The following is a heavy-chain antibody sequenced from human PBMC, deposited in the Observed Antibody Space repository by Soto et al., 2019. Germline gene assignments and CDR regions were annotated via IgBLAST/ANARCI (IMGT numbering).Heavy chain of an antibody. CDR3: ARLYSSGWYGPGRY. CDR2: INWNGGST. J-gene: IGHJ4*02. Sequence: EVQLVESGGGVVRPGGSLRLSCAASGFTFDDYGMSWVRQAPGKGLEWVSGINWNGGSTGYADSVKGRFTISRDNAKKSLYLQMNSLRAEGTALYYCARLYSSGWYGPGRYWGQGTLVTVSS. CDR1: GFTFDDYG. D-gene: IGHD6-19*01. V-gene: IGHV3-20*04.